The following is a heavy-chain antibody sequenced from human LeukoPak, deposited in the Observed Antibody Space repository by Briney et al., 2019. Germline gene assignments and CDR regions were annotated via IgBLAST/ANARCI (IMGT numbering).Heavy chain of an antibody. CDR1: GGSFSGYY. D-gene: IGHD1-26*01. CDR2: INHSGST. V-gene: IGHV4-34*01. Sequence: PSETLSLTCAVYGGSFSGYYWSWIRQPPGKGLEWIGEINHSGSTNYNPSLKSRATISVDTSKNQFSLKLSSVTAADTAVYYCAREWYSGSYSDYWGQGTLVTVSS. J-gene: IGHJ4*02. CDR3: AREWYSGSYSDY.